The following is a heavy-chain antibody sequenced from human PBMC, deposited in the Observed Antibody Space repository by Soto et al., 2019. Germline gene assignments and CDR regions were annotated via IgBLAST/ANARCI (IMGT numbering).Heavy chain of an antibody. V-gene: IGHV3-11*01. D-gene: IGHD3-10*01. J-gene: IGHJ4*02. CDR3: ARDGRRIGEFQSDY. CDR1: GFTFSDYY. Sequence: QVQLVESGGGLVKPGESLRLSCAASGFTFSDYYMSWIRQAPGKGLEWVSHISSSGITTYYADSVKGRFTISRDNAKNSLYLQMNSLRAEDTAIYYCARDGRRIGEFQSDYWGQGVLVTVSS. CDR2: ISSSGITT.